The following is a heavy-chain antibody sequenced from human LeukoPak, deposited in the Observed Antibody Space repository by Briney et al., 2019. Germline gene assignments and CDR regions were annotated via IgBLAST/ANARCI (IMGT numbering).Heavy chain of an antibody. CDR3: ARSQGVVPAAIIYYFDY. J-gene: IGHJ4*02. CDR1: GYTFTGYY. D-gene: IGHD2-2*01. CDR2: INPNSGGT. V-gene: IGHV1-2*02. Sequence: ASVKVSCKASGYTFTGYYMHWVRQAPGQGLEWMGWINPNSGGTNYAQKFQGRVTMTRDTSTSTAYMELSRLRSDDTAVYYCARSQGVVPAAIIYYFDYWGQGTLVTVSS.